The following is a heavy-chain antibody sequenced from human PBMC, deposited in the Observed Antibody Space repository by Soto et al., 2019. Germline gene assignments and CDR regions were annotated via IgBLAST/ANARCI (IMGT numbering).Heavy chain of an antibody. CDR3: ARDHGSYTNT. CDR1: GGAITSDF. V-gene: IGHV4-59*01. D-gene: IGHD3-16*02. J-gene: IGHJ1*01. Sequence: QVQLQESGPGLVKPSETLSLTCNVSGGAITSDFWSWIRQPPGKGLEWIGYVYYSGAAGYNPSLKPRVTISIATSKTQFSLRLASASAADTGVYYCARDHGSYTNTWGQGILVTVSS. CDR2: VYYSGAA.